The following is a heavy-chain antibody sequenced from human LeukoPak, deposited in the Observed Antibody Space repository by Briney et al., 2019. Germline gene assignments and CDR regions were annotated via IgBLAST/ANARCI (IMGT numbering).Heavy chain of an antibody. V-gene: IGHV3-11*01. J-gene: IGHJ4*02. Sequence: GGSLRLSCAASGFTFSDYYMSWIRQAPGKGLEWVSYISSSGSTIYYADSVKGRFTISRDNAKNSLYLQMNSLKTEDTAVYYCTTAGLGSSSWYYFWGQGTLVTVSS. CDR2: ISSSGSTI. D-gene: IGHD6-13*01. CDR3: TTAGLGSSSWYYF. CDR1: GFTFSDYY.